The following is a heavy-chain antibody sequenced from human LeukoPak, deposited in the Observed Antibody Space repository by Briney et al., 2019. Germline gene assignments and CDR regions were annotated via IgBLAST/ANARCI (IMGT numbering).Heavy chain of an antibody. Sequence: ESLKISCKGSGHIFPNDWIGWVRQMPGKGLEWMGKIYLDDSQTRYSPSFQGQVTMSADKSITTAYLQWSSLKASDTAMYYCARLTGIAARAGWGFDPWGQGTLVTVSS. D-gene: IGHD6-6*01. CDR1: GHIFPNDW. J-gene: IGHJ5*02. CDR2: IYLDDSQT. V-gene: IGHV5-51*01. CDR3: ARLTGIAARAGWGFDP.